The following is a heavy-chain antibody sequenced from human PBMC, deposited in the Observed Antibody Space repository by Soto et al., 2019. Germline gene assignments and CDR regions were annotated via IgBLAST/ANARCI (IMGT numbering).Heavy chain of an antibody. D-gene: IGHD6-6*01. V-gene: IGHV3-64*01. Sequence: EVQLAESGGGLAQPGGSLRLSCAASGFTLSGYAMDWVRQAPGKGLEYVSGISSNGVGTYYANSVQGRFTIPRDNSKNTVYLQMGSLRPEDMAVYYCARRARPDFYYMDVWGEGTTVTVSS. J-gene: IGHJ6*03. CDR3: ARRARPDFYYMDV. CDR2: ISSNGVGT. CDR1: GFTLSGYA.